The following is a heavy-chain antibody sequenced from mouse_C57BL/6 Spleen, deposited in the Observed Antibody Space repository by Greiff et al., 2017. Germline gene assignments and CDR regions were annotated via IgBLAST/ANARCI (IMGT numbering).Heavy chain of an antibody. J-gene: IGHJ3*01. CDR2: IYPGDGDT. CDR3: APLYYDYDEEFAY. CDR1: GYAFSSSW. V-gene: IGHV1-82*01. D-gene: IGHD2-4*01. Sequence: VQLQQSGPELVKPGASVKISCKASGYAFSSSWMNWVKQRPGKGLEWIGRIYPGDGDTNYNGKFKGKATLTADKSSSTAYMQLSSLTSEDSAVYFCAPLYYDYDEEFAYWGQGTLVTVSA.